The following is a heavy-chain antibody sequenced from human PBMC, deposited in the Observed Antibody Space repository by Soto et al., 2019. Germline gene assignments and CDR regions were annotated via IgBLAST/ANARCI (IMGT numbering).Heavy chain of an antibody. V-gene: IGHV1-3*01. D-gene: IGHD1-1*01. CDR1: GYTFTSYA. J-gene: IGHJ4*02. CDR3: ARATEGSTTNYFDY. Sequence: ASVKVSCKASGYTFTSYAMHWVRQAPGQRLEWMGWINAGNGNTKYSQKLQGRVTMTTDTSTSTAYMELSSLRSDDTAVYYCARATEGSTTNYFDYWGQGALVTVSS. CDR2: INAGNGNT.